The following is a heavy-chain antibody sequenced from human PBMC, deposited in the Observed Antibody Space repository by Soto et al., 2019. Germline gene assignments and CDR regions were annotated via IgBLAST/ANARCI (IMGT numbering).Heavy chain of an antibody. D-gene: IGHD2-15*01. CDR1: GYTFTGYY. J-gene: IGHJ4*02. CDR3: ARVNVVVVAATREYYFDY. V-gene: IGHV1-2*02. Sequence: ASVKVSCKASGYTFTGYYMHWVRQAPGQGLEWMGWINPNSGGTNYAQKFQGRVTMTRDTSISTAYMELSRLRSDDTAVYYCARVNVVVVAATREYYFDYWGQGTLVTGSS. CDR2: INPNSGGT.